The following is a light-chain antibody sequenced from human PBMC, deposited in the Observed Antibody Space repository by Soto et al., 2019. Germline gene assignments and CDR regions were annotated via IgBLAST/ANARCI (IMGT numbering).Light chain of an antibody. CDR3: SSYAGSNNYV. CDR2: EVT. Sequence: QSVLTQPPSASGSPGQSVTISFTGTSSDGGGSNYVSCYQQQPGKTPKLMIYEVTKRPSGVPDRFSGSKSGDTASLTVSGLQAEDEADYYCSSYAGSNNYVFGTGTKVTVL. V-gene: IGLV2-8*01. CDR1: SSDGGGSNY. J-gene: IGLJ1*01.